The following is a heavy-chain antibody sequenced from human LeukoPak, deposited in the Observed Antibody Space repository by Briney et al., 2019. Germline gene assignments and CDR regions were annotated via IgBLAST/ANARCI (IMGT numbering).Heavy chain of an antibody. Sequence: ASVKVSCKASGYTFTSYGISWVRQAPGQGLEWMGWISAYNGNTNYAQKLQGRVTMTTDTSTSTAYMELRSLRSGDTAVYYCARGLAPSYDFWSGPSSRAFDIWGQGTMVTVSS. CDR2: ISAYNGNT. CDR3: ARGLAPSYDFWSGPSSRAFDI. J-gene: IGHJ3*02. D-gene: IGHD3-3*01. V-gene: IGHV1-18*01. CDR1: GYTFTSYG.